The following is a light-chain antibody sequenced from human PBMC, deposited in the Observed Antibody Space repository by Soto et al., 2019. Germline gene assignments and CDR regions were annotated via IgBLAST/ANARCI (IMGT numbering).Light chain of an antibody. Sequence: DIQLTQSPSFLSASVGDRVTITCRTSQDISSYLAWYQQKPGKAPQLLISAASTLKSGVPSRFSGSGSGTEVTLTISSLQPEDFATYYCQQLKSYPLSFGGGTKVEI. CDR1: QDISSY. CDR3: QQLKSYPLS. CDR2: AAS. J-gene: IGKJ4*01. V-gene: IGKV1-9*01.